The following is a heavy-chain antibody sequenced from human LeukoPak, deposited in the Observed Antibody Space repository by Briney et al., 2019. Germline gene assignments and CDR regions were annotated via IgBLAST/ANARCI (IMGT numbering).Heavy chain of an antibody. V-gene: IGHV4-34*01. D-gene: IGHD1-14*01. J-gene: IGHJ5*02. CDR1: GGSFSGYY. CDR3: ARSYNWNHLRWFDP. CDR2: IYHSGST. Sequence: SETLSLTCAVYGGSFSGYYWSWIRQPPGKGLEWIGSIYHSGSTYYNPSLKSRVTMSLDTSKNQFSLRLSSVTAADTAVYYCARSYNWNHLRWFDPWGQGTLVTVSS.